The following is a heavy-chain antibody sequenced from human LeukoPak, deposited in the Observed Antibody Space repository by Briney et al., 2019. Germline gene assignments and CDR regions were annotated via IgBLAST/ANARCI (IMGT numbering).Heavy chain of an antibody. CDR3: ARAYGGYVTESFDY. J-gene: IGHJ4*02. V-gene: IGHV3-7*01. D-gene: IGHD5-12*01. CDR2: IKQDGSEK. Sequence: GGSLRLSCAASGFTVSSNYMSWIRQAPGKGLEWVANIKQDGSEKYYVDSVKGRFTISRDNAKNSLYLQMNSLRAEDTAVYYCARAYGGYVTESFDYWGQGTLVPVSS. CDR1: GFTVSSNY.